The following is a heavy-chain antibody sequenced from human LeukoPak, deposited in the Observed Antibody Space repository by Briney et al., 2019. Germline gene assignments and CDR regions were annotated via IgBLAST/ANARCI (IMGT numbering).Heavy chain of an antibody. CDR3: ARDPFSGYDKRVYYFDY. Sequence: GGSLRLSCAASGFTFSSYTMNWVRQAPGKGLEWVSPISSRSSYIYYADSVKGRFTISRDNAKNSLYLQMNSLRAEDMAVYYCARDPFSGYDKRVYYFDYWGQGTLVTVSS. D-gene: IGHD5-12*01. V-gene: IGHV3-21*01. J-gene: IGHJ4*02. CDR2: ISSRSSYI. CDR1: GFTFSSYT.